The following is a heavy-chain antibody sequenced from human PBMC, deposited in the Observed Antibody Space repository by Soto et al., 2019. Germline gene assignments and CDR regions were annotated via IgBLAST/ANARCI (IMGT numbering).Heavy chain of an antibody. Sequence: GGSLRLSCAASGFTFSSYAMTWVRQAPGKGLEWVSVISDSGASTYYADSVKGRFTISRDNSKNTLFLQMNSLRAEDTAVFYCAKDLMRYSSSWYPNFDYWGRRILVTAS. D-gene: IGHD6-13*01. CDR3: AKDLMRYSSSWYPNFDY. J-gene: IGHJ4*02. V-gene: IGHV3-23*01. CDR1: GFTFSSYA. CDR2: ISDSGAST.